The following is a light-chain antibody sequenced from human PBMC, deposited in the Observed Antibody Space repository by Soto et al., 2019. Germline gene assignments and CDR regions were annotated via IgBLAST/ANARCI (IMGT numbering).Light chain of an antibody. CDR2: GAS. V-gene: IGKV3-15*01. CDR3: QQYNNWPIT. Sequence: EIVLTQSPATLSLTPGERATLSCRASQSVSNNYLAWYQQKPGQAPRLLIYGASTRATGIPARFSGSGSGTEFTLTISSLQSEDFEVYYCQQYNNWPITFGQGTRLEIK. J-gene: IGKJ5*01. CDR1: QSVSNN.